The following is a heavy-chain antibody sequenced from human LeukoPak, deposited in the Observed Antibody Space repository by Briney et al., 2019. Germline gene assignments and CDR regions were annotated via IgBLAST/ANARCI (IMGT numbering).Heavy chain of an antibody. V-gene: IGHV4-34*01. Sequence: SETLSLTCAVYGGSFSGYYWSWIRQPPGKGLEWIGEINHSGSTNYNPSLKSRVTISVDTSKNQFSLKLSSVTAADTAVYYCARGPHIVVVTATYAFGIWGQGTMVTVSS. CDR1: GGSFSGYY. D-gene: IGHD2-21*02. J-gene: IGHJ3*02. CDR3: ARGPHIVVVTATYAFGI. CDR2: INHSGST.